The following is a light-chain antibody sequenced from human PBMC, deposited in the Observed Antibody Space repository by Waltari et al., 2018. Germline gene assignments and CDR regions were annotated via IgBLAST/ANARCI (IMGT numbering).Light chain of an antibody. CDR2: WAS. CDR3: QQYYSSPNT. V-gene: IGKV4-1*01. CDR1: QSVFHTNDKNY. J-gene: IGKJ2*01. Sequence: DIVMTQSPESLAVSLGERAVINCKSSQSVFHTNDKNYLAWYQQKPGQPPKLLIYWASTRDSGVPDRFSGSGSGTDFTLAISSLQPEDVAVYVCQQYYSSPNTFGQGTKVEIK.